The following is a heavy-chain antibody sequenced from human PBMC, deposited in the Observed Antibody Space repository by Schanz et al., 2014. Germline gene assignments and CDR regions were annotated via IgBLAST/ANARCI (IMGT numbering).Heavy chain of an antibody. J-gene: IGHJ5*02. CDR3: AKAEYDILTDSYSRLDP. Sequence: EVHLVESGGGLVKRGGSLRLSCAASGFTISSYSMNWVRQAPGKGLEWVSSISSSGSYIYYADSVKGRFSISRDNAKNSLFLQMNRLRAEDTALYYCAKAEYDILTDSYSRLDPWGQGTLVTVSS. V-gene: IGHV3-21*01. CDR2: ISSSGSYI. D-gene: IGHD3-9*01. CDR1: GFTISSYS.